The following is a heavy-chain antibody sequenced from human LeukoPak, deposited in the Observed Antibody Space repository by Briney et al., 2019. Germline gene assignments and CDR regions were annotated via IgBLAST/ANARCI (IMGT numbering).Heavy chain of an antibody. V-gene: IGHV7-4-1*02. D-gene: IGHD4-23*01. CDR1: GYTFTSYA. J-gene: IGHJ6*02. CDR3: ARDRVETYYHYGMDV. Sequence: ASVKVSCKPSGYTFTSYAINWVRQAPGQGLEWMGWINTNTGNPTYAQGFTGRFVFSLDTSVSTSYLQISSLKAEDTAIYYCARDRVETYYHYGMDVWGQGTTVTVSS. CDR2: INTNTGNP.